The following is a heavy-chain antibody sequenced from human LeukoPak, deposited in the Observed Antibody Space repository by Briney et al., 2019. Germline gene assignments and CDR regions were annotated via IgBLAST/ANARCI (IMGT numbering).Heavy chain of an antibody. CDR1: GFTFETYS. D-gene: IGHD1-1*01. CDR3: MRDLDWKYGDY. Sequence: HPGGSLRLSCAASGFTFETYSMHWVRHAPGKGLVWVSRIKTDGITTTYADSVKGRFTIPRDNAKNTLYLQMDSLRAEDTAVYYCMRDLDWKYGDYWGQGILVTVSS. J-gene: IGHJ4*02. CDR2: IKTDGITT. V-gene: IGHV3-74*01.